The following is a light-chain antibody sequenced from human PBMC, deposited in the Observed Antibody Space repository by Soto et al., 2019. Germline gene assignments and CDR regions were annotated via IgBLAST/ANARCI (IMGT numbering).Light chain of an antibody. J-gene: IGLJ1*01. CDR3: SSYTSSRGGV. CDR1: SSDVGGYNY. Sequence: QSALTQPASVSGSPGQSITISCTGTSSDVGGYNYVSWYQQHPGKAPNLMIYEVSNRPSGLSNRFSGSKSGNTASLTISGLQAEDEADYYCSSYTSSRGGVFGTGTKVTVL. V-gene: IGLV2-14*01. CDR2: EVS.